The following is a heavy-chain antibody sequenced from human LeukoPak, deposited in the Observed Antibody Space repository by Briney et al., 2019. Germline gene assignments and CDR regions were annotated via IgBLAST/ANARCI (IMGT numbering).Heavy chain of an antibody. CDR1: GFTFSSYW. J-gene: IGHJ4*02. CDR3: ARVSSYYDSSGYNPPTGY. CDR2: INSDGSST. D-gene: IGHD3-22*01. V-gene: IGHV3-74*01. Sequence: PWGSLRLSCAASGFTFSSYWMHWVRQAPGKGLVWVSRINSDGSSTSYADSVKGRFTISRDNAKNTLYLQMNSLRAEDTAVYYCARVSSYYDSSGYNPPTGYWGQGTLVTVSS.